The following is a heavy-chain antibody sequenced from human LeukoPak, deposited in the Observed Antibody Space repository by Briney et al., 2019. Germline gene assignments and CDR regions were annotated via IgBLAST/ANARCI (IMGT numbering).Heavy chain of an antibody. J-gene: IGHJ4*02. CDR1: GFTFSSYW. Sequence: GGSLRLSCAASGFTFSSYWMSWVRQAPGKGLEWVANIKQDGSEKYYVDSVKGRFTISRDNAKNLLYLQMNSLRAEDTAVYYCARAPTVTTKPFFDYWGQGTLVTVSS. D-gene: IGHD4-17*01. CDR2: IKQDGSEK. V-gene: IGHV3-7*01. CDR3: ARAPTVTTKPFFDY.